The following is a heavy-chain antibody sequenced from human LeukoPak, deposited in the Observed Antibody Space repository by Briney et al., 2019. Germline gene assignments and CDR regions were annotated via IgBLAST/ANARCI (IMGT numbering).Heavy chain of an antibody. J-gene: IGHJ5*02. Sequence: ASVKVSCKASGGTFSSYAISWVRQAPGQGLEWMGRIIPILGIANYAQKLQGRVTMTTDTSTSTAYMELRSLRSDDTAVYYCARAYSSSLFDPWGQGTLVTVSS. CDR1: GGTFSSYA. CDR2: IIPILGIA. CDR3: ARAYSSSLFDP. D-gene: IGHD6-6*01. V-gene: IGHV1-69*04.